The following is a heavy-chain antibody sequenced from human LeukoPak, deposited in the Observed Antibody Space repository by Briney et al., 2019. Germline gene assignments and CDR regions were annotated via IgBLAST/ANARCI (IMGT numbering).Heavy chain of an antibody. CDR2: INHSGST. Sequence: SETLSLTCAVYGGSFSGYYWSWLRQPPGKGLEWMGEINHSGSTNYNPSLKSRVTISVDMSKNQFSLKLSSMTAADTAVYYCARHLAAAGVYSYYYMDVWGKGTTVTISS. CDR1: GGSFSGYY. J-gene: IGHJ6*03. V-gene: IGHV4-34*01. CDR3: ARHLAAAGVYSYYYMDV. D-gene: IGHD6-13*01.